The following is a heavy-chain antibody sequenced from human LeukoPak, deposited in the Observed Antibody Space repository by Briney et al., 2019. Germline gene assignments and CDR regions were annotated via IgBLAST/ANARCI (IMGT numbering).Heavy chain of an antibody. D-gene: IGHD2-15*01. J-gene: IGHJ5*02. CDR1: GFTFSTYW. CDR3: VRDYCSGGSCYENNWFDP. CDR2: IWFDGSNR. Sequence: GGSLRLSCVASGFTFSTYWMSWVRQAPGKGLEWVAVIWFDGSNRNHADSVKGRFTISRDNSKNTLYLQMNSLRVEDTAVYFCVRDYCSGGSCYENNWFDPWGQGTLVTVSS. V-gene: IGHV3-33*08.